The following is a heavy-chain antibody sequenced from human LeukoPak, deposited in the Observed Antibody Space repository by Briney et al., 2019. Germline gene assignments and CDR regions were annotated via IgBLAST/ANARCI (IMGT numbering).Heavy chain of an antibody. J-gene: IGHJ4*02. CDR2: INHSGST. CDR3: ARYSSGHFDY. CDR1: GGSFSGYY. Sequence: PSETLSLTCAVYGGSFSGYYWSWIRQPPGKGLEWIGEINHSGSTNYNPSLKSRVTISVDTSKNQVSLKLNSVTAADTAVYYCARYSSGHFDYWGQGTLVTVSS. V-gene: IGHV4-34*01. D-gene: IGHD6-19*01.